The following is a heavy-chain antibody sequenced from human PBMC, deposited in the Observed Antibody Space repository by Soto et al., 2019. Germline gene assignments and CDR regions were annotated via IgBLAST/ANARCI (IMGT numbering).Heavy chain of an antibody. D-gene: IGHD6-19*01. CDR1: GYTFTSYA. V-gene: IGHV1-3*01. Sequence: ASVKVSCKASGYTFTSYAMHWVRQAPGQRLEWMGWINAGNGNTKYSQKFQGRVTITRDTSASTAYMELSSLRSEDTAVYYCARVMIAVAGTRIDYWGQGTLVTVSS. J-gene: IGHJ4*02. CDR2: INAGNGNT. CDR3: ARVMIAVAGTRIDY.